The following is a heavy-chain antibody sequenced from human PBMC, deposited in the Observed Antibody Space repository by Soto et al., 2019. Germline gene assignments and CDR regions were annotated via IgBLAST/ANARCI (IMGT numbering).Heavy chain of an antibody. Sequence: SETLSLTCTVSGGSISSYYWSWIRQPPGKGLEWIGYIYYSGSTNYNPSLKSRVTISVDTSKNQFSLKLSSVTAADTAVYYCARGPTIFGVVIIRDYYYYYIDVWGKGTTVTVSS. V-gene: IGHV4-59*01. D-gene: IGHD3-3*01. CDR2: IYYSGST. CDR3: ARGPTIFGVVIIRDYYYYYIDV. CDR1: GGSISSYY. J-gene: IGHJ6*03.